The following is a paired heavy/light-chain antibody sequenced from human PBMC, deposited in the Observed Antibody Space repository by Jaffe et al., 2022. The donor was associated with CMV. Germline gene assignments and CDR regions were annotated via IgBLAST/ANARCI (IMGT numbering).Light chain of an antibody. CDR1: QGIRND. CDR3: LQHNNYPPLT. Sequence: DIQMTQSPSSLSASVGDRVTITCRASQGIRNDLGWYQQKPGKAPKRLIYGASSLQSGVPSRFSGSGSGTEFTLTISSLQPEDFATYYCLQHNNYPPLTFGGGTKVEIK. CDR2: GAS. J-gene: IGKJ4*01. V-gene: IGKV1-17*01.
Heavy chain of an antibody. Sequence: QVQLVQSGAEVKKPGASVKVSCKASGYTFTNYDINWVRQATGQGLEWMGWMNPNSGYTGFAQKFQGRVILTRDTSMSTAYMELSGLTSEDTAVYFCARTWGSIDYWGQGTLVTVSS. V-gene: IGHV1-8*01. CDR2: MNPNSGYT. J-gene: IGHJ4*02. D-gene: IGHD3-16*01. CDR3: ARTWGSIDY. CDR1: GYTFTNYD.